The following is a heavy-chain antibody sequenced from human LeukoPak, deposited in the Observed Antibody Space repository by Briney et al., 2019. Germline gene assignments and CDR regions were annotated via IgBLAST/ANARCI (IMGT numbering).Heavy chain of an antibody. CDR1: GFTFSSYE. CDR3: ARESEQLDLDY. J-gene: IGHJ4*02. Sequence: GGPLRLSCAASGFTFSSYEMNWVRQAPGKGLEWVSYISSSGSTIYYADSVKGRFTISRDNAKNSLYLQMNSLRAEDTAVYYCARESEQLDLDYWGQETLVTVSS. CDR2: ISSSGSTI. D-gene: IGHD6-13*01. V-gene: IGHV3-48*03.